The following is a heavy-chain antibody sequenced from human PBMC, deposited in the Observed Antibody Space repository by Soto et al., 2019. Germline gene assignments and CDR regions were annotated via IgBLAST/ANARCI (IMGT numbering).Heavy chain of an antibody. Sequence: SLKVSCKAAGGTFSGYAMSWVRQAPGQGLEWMGGIIPIFGTANYAQKFQGRVTITADKSTSTAYMELSSLRSEDTAVYYCASPRGSGWFFDYWGQGTLVTV. CDR1: GGTFSGYA. V-gene: IGHV1-69*06. CDR3: ASPRGSGWFFDY. CDR2: IIPIFGTA. J-gene: IGHJ4*02. D-gene: IGHD6-19*01.